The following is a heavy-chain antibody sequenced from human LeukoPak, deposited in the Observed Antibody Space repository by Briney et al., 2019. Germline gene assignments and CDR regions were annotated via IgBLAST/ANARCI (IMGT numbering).Heavy chain of an antibody. CDR2: INHSGST. D-gene: IGHD3-16*02. Sequence: PSETLSLTCAVYGGSFSGYYWSWIRQPPGKGLEWIGEINHSGSTNSNPSLKSRVTISVDTSKNQFSLKLSSVTAADTAVYYCARGYDYVWGSYRSAGYYFDYWGQGTLVTVSS. J-gene: IGHJ4*02. CDR1: GGSFSGYY. CDR3: ARGYDYVWGSYRSAGYYFDY. V-gene: IGHV4-34*01.